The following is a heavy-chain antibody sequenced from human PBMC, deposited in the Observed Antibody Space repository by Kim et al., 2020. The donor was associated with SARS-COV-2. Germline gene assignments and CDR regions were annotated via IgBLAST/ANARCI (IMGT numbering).Heavy chain of an antibody. CDR2: INHSGST. D-gene: IGHD3-10*01. V-gene: IGHV4-34*01. CDR3: ARGKSGSWSQTTYYYYYGMDV. J-gene: IGHJ6*02. Sequence: SETLSLTCAVYGGSFSGYYWSWIRQPPGKGLEWIGEINHSGSTNYNPSLKSRVTISVDTSKNQFSLKLSSVTAADTAVYYCARGKSGSWSQTTYYYYYGMDVWGQGTTVTVSS. CDR1: GGSFSGYY.